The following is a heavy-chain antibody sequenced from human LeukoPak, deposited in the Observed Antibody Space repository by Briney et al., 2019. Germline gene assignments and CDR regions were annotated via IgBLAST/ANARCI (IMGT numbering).Heavy chain of an antibody. D-gene: IGHD1-26*01. CDR1: GGSISDYY. CDR3: ARAGSGSYYPY. J-gene: IGHJ4*02. Sequence: SETLSLTCTVSGGSISDYYRSWIRQPPGKGLEWIGYVYYTGSTDYNPSLKSRVTISVDTSKNQFSLKLSSLTAADTAVYYCARAGSGSYYPYWGQGTLVTVSS. V-gene: IGHV4-59*01. CDR2: VYYTGST.